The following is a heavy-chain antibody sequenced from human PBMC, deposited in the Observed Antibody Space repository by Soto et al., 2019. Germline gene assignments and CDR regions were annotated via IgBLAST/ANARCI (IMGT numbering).Heavy chain of an antibody. V-gene: IGHV3-30*18. CDR3: AKDGVYCSSTSCSPLYYYYYGMDV. J-gene: IGHJ6*02. Sequence: GGSLRLSCAASGFTFSSYGMHWVRQAPGKGLEWVAVISYDGSNKYYADSVKGRFTITRDNSKNTLYLQMNSLRAEDSAVYYCAKDGVYCSSTSCSPLYYYYYGMDVWGQGTTVTVSS. D-gene: IGHD2-2*01. CDR2: ISYDGSNK. CDR1: GFTFSSYG.